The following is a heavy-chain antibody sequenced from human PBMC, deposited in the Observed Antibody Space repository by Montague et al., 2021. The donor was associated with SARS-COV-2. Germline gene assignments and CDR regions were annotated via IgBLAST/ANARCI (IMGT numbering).Heavy chain of an antibody. CDR3: ARIAMAATFDS. V-gene: IGHV4-59*13. D-gene: IGHD6-19*01. Sequence: SETLSLTCTVSGGSISPYYWNWIRQPPGKGLEWIGYIYYTGGTMYNPSLKSRVSMSVDTSKNQFSLRLTSVGAADTAVYYCARIAMAATFDSWGQGALVTVSS. J-gene: IGHJ4*02. CDR2: IYYTGGT. CDR1: GGSISPYY.